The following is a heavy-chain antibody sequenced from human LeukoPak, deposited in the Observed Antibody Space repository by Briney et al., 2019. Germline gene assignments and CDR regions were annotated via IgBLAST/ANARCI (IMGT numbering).Heavy chain of an antibody. CDR3: VRDRGATHFDY. CDR2: ISDYSGST. J-gene: IGHJ4*02. CDR1: GYTFSSYG. Sequence: ASVKVSCKSSGYTFSSYGISWVRQAPGQGLEWMGWISDYSGSTNYAQRLQGRVTMTRDTSTSTAYMELRSLRSDDTAVYYCVRDRGATHFDYWGQGTLVTVSS. V-gene: IGHV1-18*01. D-gene: IGHD1-26*01.